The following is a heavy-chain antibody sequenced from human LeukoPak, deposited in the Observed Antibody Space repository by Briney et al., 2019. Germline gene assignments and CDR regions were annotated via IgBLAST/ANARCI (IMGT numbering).Heavy chain of an antibody. V-gene: IGHV3-66*02. Sequence: GGSLRLSCAASGFNVSSNYMSWVRQAPGKGLEWVSVIYSGGSTYYADSVKGRFTISRDNSKNTLYLQMNSLRAEDTAVYYCARGPGNYGDYVGYYGMDVWGQGTTVTVSS. CDR3: ARGPGNYGDYVGYYGMDV. CDR1: GFNVSSNY. J-gene: IGHJ6*02. CDR2: IYSGGST. D-gene: IGHD4-17*01.